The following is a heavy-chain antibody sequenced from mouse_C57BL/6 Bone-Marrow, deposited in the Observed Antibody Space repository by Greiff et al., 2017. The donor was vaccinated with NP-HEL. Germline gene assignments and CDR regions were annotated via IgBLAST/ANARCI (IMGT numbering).Heavy chain of an antibody. V-gene: IGHV5-6*01. D-gene: IGHD4-1*01. J-gene: IGHJ3*01. Sequence: EVKLMESGGDLVKPGGSLKLSCAASGFTFSSYGMSWVRQTPDKRLEWVATISSGGSYTYYPDSVKGRFTFSRDNAKNTLYLQMSSVKSEDKAMYYCASQTGMFAYWGQGTLVTVSA. CDR1: GFTFSSYG. CDR2: ISSGGSYT. CDR3: ASQTGMFAY.